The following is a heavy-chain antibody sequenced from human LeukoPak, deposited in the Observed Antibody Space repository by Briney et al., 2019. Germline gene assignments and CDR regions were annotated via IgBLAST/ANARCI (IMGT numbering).Heavy chain of an antibody. J-gene: IGHJ4*02. V-gene: IGHV1-8*01. CDR1: GYTLTSYD. D-gene: IGHD6-13*01. CDR3: ARGARFSSSWYRLFDY. Sequence: ASVKVSCKASGYTLTSYDINWVRQAPGQGLEWMGWMNPNSGNTVYAQKFQGRVTMTRNTSISTAYMELSSLRSEDTAVYYYARGARFSSSWYRLFDYWGQGTLVTVSS. CDR2: MNPNSGNT.